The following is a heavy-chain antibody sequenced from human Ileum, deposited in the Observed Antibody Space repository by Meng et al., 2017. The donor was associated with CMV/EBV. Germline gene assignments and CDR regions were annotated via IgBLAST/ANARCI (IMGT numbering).Heavy chain of an antibody. J-gene: IGHJ6*02. D-gene: IGHD2-21*01. CDR3: ARARSGRVSSDCYLCPMDV. CDR2: ISAYSNYT. CDR1: GYTFANYG. V-gene: IGHV1-18*01. Sequence: ASVKVSCKTSGYTFANYGIVWVRQAPGQGLEWMGWISAYSNYTTYAQKVQDRVTMTTDTSTSTEFMELRSLRSDDTAVYFCARARSGRVSSDCYLCPMDVWGQGTTVTVSS.